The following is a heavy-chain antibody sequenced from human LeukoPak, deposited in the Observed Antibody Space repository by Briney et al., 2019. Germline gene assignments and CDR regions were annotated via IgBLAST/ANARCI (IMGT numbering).Heavy chain of an antibody. V-gene: IGHV3-11*06. CDR1: GFTFSDYY. CDR3: ARVGQEYYYGMDV. J-gene: IGHJ6*02. CDR2: ISSSTGYT. Sequence: PGGSLRLLCTASGFTFSDYYMSWIRQAPGQGLEWVSYISSSTGYTNYADSVKGRFTISRDNAKNSLYLQMNSLRAEDTAVYYCARVGQEYYYGMDVWGQGTTVTVSS. D-gene: IGHD2/OR15-2a*01.